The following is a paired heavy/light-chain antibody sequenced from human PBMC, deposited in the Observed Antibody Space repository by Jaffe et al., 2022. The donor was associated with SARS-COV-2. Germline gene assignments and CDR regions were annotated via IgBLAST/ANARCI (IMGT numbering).Heavy chain of an antibody. D-gene: IGHD3-3*01. CDR2: INPNSGGT. CDR3: ARGKPLSRFLEWPRGQNWFDP. CDR1: GYTFTGYY. Sequence: QVQLVQSGAEVKNPGASVKVSCKASGYTFTGYYMHWVRQAPGQGLEWMGWINPNSGGTKYAPRFQGSVTMTRDTSISTAYMELSGLTSDDTAVYYCARGKPLSRFLEWPRGQNWFDPWGQGTLVTVSS. V-gene: IGHV1-2*04. J-gene: IGHJ5*02.
Light chain of an antibody. Sequence: QSALTQPASVSGSPGQSITISCTGTSSDVGDYNYVSWYQRHPDKAPKLMIFDVSNRPSGVSNRFSGSKSGNTASLTISGLQAEDEADYFCSSYTTSDIWVFGGGTKLTVL. CDR3: SSYTTSDIWV. CDR1: SSDVGDYNY. V-gene: IGLV2-14*01. CDR2: DVS. J-gene: IGLJ3*02.